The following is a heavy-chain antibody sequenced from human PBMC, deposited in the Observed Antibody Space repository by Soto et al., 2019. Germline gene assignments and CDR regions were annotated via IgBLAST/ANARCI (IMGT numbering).Heavy chain of an antibody. CDR1: GYSFTSYW. CDR3: AITVTTDVDY. CDR2: IDPSDSYT. Sequence: GESLKISCKGSGYSFTSYWISWVRQMPGKGLEWMGRIDPSDSYTNYSPSFQGHVTISADKSISTAYLQWSSLKASDTAMYYCAITVTTDVDYWGQGTLVTVSS. V-gene: IGHV5-10-1*01. J-gene: IGHJ4*02. D-gene: IGHD4-4*01.